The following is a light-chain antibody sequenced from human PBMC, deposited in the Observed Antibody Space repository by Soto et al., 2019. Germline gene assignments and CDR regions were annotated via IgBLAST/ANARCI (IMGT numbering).Light chain of an antibody. J-gene: IGKJ5*01. CDR3: QQYGSSPYT. V-gene: IGKV3-20*01. CDR2: GAS. Sequence: VLTPSPATLSLSPWARAPLSCRSSQSVSSRFLAWYQQKPGQAPRLLMYGASSRATGIPDRFSGTGSGTDFTLTISRLEPEDFTVYYCQQYGSSPYTFGLGTRLEIK. CDR1: QSVSSRF.